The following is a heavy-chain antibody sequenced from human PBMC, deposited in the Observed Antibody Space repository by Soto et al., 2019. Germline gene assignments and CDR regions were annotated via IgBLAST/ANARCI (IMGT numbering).Heavy chain of an antibody. CDR2: ISSSGSTI. J-gene: IGHJ3*02. CDR1: GFTFSDYE. V-gene: IGHV3-48*03. CDR3: ARRGYSVFDI. D-gene: IGHD4-4*01. Sequence: GGSLRLSCAGSGFTFSDYEMTWVRQALGKGLEWVSYISSSGSTIYYADSVKGRFTISRDNAKNSLFLQMNSLRAEDSALCYCARRGYSVFDIWGQGTRVTVSS.